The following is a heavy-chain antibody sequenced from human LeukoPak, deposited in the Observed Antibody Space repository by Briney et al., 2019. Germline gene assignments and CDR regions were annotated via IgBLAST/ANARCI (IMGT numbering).Heavy chain of an antibody. Sequence: SETLSLTCAVYGGSFSGYYWSWIRQPPGKGLEWIGEINHSGSTNYNPSLKSRVTISVDTSKNQFSLKLSSVTAADTAVYYCARDQWLDSYYYYYYGMDVWGQGTTVTVSS. CDR3: ARDQWLDSYYYYYYGMDV. V-gene: IGHV4-34*01. CDR2: INHSGST. J-gene: IGHJ6*02. D-gene: IGHD6-19*01. CDR1: GGSFSGYY.